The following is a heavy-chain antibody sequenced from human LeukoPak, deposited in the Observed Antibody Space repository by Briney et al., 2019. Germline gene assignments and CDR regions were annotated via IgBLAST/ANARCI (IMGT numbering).Heavy chain of an antibody. CDR1: GYTFTSYY. V-gene: IGHV1-46*01. CDR2: INPSGGST. D-gene: IGHD3-3*01. Sequence: ASVKVSCKASGYTFTSYYMHWVRQAPGQGLEWMGIINPSGGSTSYAQKFQGRVTMTRDMSTSTVYMGLSSLRSEDTAVYYCARDREEYYDFWSGYYTGIYYYYYMDVWGKGTTVTVSS. J-gene: IGHJ6*03. CDR3: ARDREEYYDFWSGYYTGIYYYYYMDV.